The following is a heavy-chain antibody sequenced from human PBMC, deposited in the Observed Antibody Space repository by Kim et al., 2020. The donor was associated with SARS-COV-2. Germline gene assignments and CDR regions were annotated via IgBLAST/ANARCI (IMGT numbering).Heavy chain of an antibody. Sequence: GGSLRLSCAASGFTFSSYSMNWVRQAPGKGLEWVSSISSSSSYIYYADSVKGRFTISRDNAKNSLYLQMNSLRAEDTAVYYCASVRFGELFPYYYYGMDVWGQGTTVTVSS. J-gene: IGHJ6*02. V-gene: IGHV3-21*01. D-gene: IGHD3-10*01. CDR3: ASVRFGELFPYYYYGMDV. CDR1: GFTFSSYS. CDR2: ISSSSSYI.